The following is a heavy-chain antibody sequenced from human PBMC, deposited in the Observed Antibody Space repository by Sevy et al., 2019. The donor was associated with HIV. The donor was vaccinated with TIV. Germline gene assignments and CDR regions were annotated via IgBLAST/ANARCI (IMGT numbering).Heavy chain of an antibody. J-gene: IGHJ4*02. CDR1: GASISGGGYY. V-gene: IGHV4-31*11. CDR3: AGDLVGAQCTGRCYPCGRFDR. Sequence: SETLSLTCGVSGASISGGGYYWSWIRQRPGKGLEWIGYIAIDGMPQYNPSLQYRVTMSMDTSQNQFSLDLTSVTAADTAVYYCAGDLVGAQCTGRCYPCGRFDRWGLGILVTVSS. CDR2: IAIDGMP. D-gene: IGHD2-8*02.